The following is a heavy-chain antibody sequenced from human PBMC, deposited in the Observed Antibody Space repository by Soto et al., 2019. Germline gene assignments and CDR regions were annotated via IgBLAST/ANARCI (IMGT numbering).Heavy chain of an antibody. CDR3: VKGGVVPAAVFFDY. CDR1: GFFFSSYA. Sequence: GGSLRLSCSASGFFFSSYAMHWVRQAPGKGLKYVSSISNNGGTTLYADSVKGRFAISRDNSKNTLYLQMSSLRPEDTAVYYCVKGGVVPAAVFFDYWGQGALVTVSS. V-gene: IGHV3-64D*06. D-gene: IGHD2-2*01. J-gene: IGHJ4*02. CDR2: ISNNGGTT.